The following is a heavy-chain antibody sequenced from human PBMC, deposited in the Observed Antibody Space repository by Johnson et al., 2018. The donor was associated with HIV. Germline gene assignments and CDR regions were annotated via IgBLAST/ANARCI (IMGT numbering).Heavy chain of an antibody. CDR1: GFTFDDYS. V-gene: IGHV3-9*01. CDR2: ISWSSGSI. Sequence: VLLVESGGGLVQPGRSLRLSCAASGFTFDDYSMHWVRQAPGKGLEWVSGISWSSGSIGYADSVKGRFTISRANSKNTLYLQINSLRAEDTAVYYCAEEGGARGSSGYEVAFDIWGQGTMVTVSS. J-gene: IGHJ3*02. CDR3: AEEGGARGSSGYEVAFDI. D-gene: IGHD6-13*01.